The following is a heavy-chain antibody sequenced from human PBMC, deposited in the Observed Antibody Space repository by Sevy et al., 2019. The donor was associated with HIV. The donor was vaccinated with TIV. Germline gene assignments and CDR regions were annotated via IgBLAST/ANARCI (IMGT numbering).Heavy chain of an antibody. CDR1: GDSISSYY. D-gene: IGHD3-3*01. V-gene: IGHV4-4*07. CDR2: IYDSASA. Sequence: SETLSLTCSVSGDSISSYYWSWIRQPAGKGLEWIGRIYDSASATDEPSLKSRVTMSLDTSKNQFSLKLNSVTAADTAVYYCARDRVTIFGVSIDYYFDYWCQGTLVTVSS. J-gene: IGHJ4*02. CDR3: ARDRVTIFGVSIDYYFDY.